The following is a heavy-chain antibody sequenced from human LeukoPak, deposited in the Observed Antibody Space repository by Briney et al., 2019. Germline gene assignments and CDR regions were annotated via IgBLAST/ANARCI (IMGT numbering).Heavy chain of an antibody. Sequence: SGGSLRLSCAASGFTFSSYSMNSVRHAAGKWLGWVSSISSSSSYIYYADSVKGRFTISRDNAKNSLYLQMNSLSAEDTAVYYCAILVVVPGAIRYGMDVWGQGTTVTVSS. V-gene: IGHV3-21*01. CDR2: ISSSSSYI. D-gene: IGHD2-2*02. J-gene: IGHJ6*02. CDR3: AILVVVPGAIRYGMDV. CDR1: GFTFSSYS.